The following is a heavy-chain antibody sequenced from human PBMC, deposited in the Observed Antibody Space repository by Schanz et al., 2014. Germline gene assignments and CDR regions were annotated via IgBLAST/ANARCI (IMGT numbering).Heavy chain of an antibody. CDR2: IRSDGSNE. CDR1: GFTFSSYG. J-gene: IGHJ4*02. Sequence: QVQLVESGGGVVQPGGSLRLSCAASGFTFSSYGMHWVRQAPGKGLEWVAFIRSDGSNENYADSVRGRFTISRDNSKNTLYLQMNSLRAEDTAVYYCAKGQLLSYYFDYWGQGTLVTVSS. CDR3: AKGQLLSYYFDY. V-gene: IGHV3-30*02. D-gene: IGHD2-21*01.